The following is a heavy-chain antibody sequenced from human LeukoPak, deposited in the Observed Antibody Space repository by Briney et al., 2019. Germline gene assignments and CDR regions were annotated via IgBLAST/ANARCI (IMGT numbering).Heavy chain of an antibody. V-gene: IGHV3-9*01. CDR3: AKGIHSGSFDAFDI. D-gene: IGHD1-26*01. CDR1: GFTFDDYA. Sequence: GGSLRLSCAASGFTFDDYAMHWVRQAPGKGLEGVSGISWNSGSIVYADSVKGRFTISRDNAKNSLYLQMNSLRAEDTALYYCAKGIHSGSFDAFDIWGQGTMVTVSS. CDR2: ISWNSGSI. J-gene: IGHJ3*02.